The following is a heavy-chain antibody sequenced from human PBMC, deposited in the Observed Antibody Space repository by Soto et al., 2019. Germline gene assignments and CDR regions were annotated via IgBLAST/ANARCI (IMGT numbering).Heavy chain of an antibody. CDR3: AKDLGRYCTNGVCYARDYYYMDV. Sequence: GGSLRLSCAASGFTVSSNYMSWVRQAPGKGLEWVSVIYSGGSTYYADSVKGRFTISRDNSKNTLYLQMNSLRAEDTAVYYCAKDLGRYCTNGVCYARDYYYMDVWGKGTTVTVSS. V-gene: IGHV3-53*01. J-gene: IGHJ6*03. D-gene: IGHD2-8*01. CDR1: GFTVSSNY. CDR2: IYSGGST.